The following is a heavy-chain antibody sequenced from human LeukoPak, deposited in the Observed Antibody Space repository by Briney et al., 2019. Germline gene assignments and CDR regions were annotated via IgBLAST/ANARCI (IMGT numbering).Heavy chain of an antibody. J-gene: IGHJ4*02. CDR2: IYYSKNT. CDR3: VSPRGFSYGYFDY. CDR1: GGSISSSSAY. D-gene: IGHD5-18*01. Sequence: MSSAPLSLTCTFSGGSISSSSAYWGWIRQPPGKGLEWIGSIYYSKNTYYNPSLKSRVTISADTSKNQFSLTLGSVSATDTAVYYCVSPRGFSYGYFDYWGQGTLVTVSS. V-gene: IGHV4-39*01.